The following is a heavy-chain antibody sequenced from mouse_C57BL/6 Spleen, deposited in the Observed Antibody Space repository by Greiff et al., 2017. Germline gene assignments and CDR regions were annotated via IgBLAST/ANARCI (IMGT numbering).Heavy chain of an antibody. Sequence: LVESGAELVRPGTSVKVSCKASGYAFTNYLIEWVKQRPGQGLEWIGVINPGSGGTNYNEKFKGKATLTADKSSSTAYMQLSSLTSEDSAVYFCARGIYYYGSQYFDVWGTGTTVTVSS. J-gene: IGHJ1*03. D-gene: IGHD1-1*01. CDR2: INPGSGGT. V-gene: IGHV1-54*01. CDR3: ARGIYYYGSQYFDV. CDR1: GYAFTNYL.